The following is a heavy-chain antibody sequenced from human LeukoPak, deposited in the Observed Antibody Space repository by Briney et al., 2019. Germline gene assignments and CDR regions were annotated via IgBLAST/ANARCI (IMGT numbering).Heavy chain of an antibody. J-gene: IGHJ4*02. CDR2: MNPNSGNT. Sequence: ASVTVSCQASGYTFTSFDINWVRQAPGRGLEWMGWMNPNSGNTAYAQNFQGRVTMTRDTSISTAYMELSSLRSEDTAVYYCARESGFYASGSRYWGQGTLVTVSS. D-gene: IGHD3-10*01. V-gene: IGHV1-8*01. CDR1: GYTFTSFD. CDR3: ARESGFYASGSRY.